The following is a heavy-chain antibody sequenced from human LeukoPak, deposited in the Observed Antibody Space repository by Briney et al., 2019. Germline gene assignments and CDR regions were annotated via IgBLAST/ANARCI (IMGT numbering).Heavy chain of an antibody. CDR1: GYTFTSYD. Sequence: ASVKVSCKASGYTFTSYDINWVRQATGQGLEWMGWMNPNSDNTGYAQKFQGRVTMTRNTSISTAYMELSSLRSEDTAVYYCASLVVSYDFWSGYSRYNWFDPWGQGTLVTVSS. CDR2: MNPNSDNT. CDR3: ASLVVSYDFWSGYSRYNWFDP. V-gene: IGHV1-8*01. J-gene: IGHJ5*02. D-gene: IGHD3-3*01.